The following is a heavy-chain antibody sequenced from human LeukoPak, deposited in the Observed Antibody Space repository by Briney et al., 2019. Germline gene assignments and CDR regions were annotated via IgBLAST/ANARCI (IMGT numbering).Heavy chain of an antibody. CDR2: IWYDGSNK. J-gene: IGHJ4*02. Sequence: GRSLRLSCATSGFTFNRFGMHWVRQAPGKGLEWVAVIWYDGSNKDYADSVKGRFTISRDNSKNTLYLQMNSLRVEDTVVYYCAKESAYCGSDCRSLSDYWGQGTLVTVSS. V-gene: IGHV3-33*06. CDR3: AKESAYCGSDCRSLSDY. CDR1: GFTFNRFG. D-gene: IGHD2-21*02.